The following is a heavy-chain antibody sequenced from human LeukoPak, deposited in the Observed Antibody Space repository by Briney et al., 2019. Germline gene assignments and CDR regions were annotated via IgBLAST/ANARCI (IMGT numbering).Heavy chain of an antibody. CDR1: GFTFSDFY. J-gene: IGHJ4*02. V-gene: IGHV3-11*04. Sequence: GGSLRLSCAASGFTFSDFYMTWIRQAPGKGLEWISHISNSGSTIHYADSLKGRFTISRDNSKNTLYLQMNSLRAEDTAVYYCARDVLDYGYIDYWGQGTLVTVSS. CDR3: ARDVLDYGYIDY. CDR2: ISNSGSTI. D-gene: IGHD4/OR15-4a*01.